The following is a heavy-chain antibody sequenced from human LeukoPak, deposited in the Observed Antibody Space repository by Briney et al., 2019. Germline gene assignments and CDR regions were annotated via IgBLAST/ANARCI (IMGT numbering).Heavy chain of an antibody. CDR1: GFSFSTYS. V-gene: IGHV3-21*05. D-gene: IGHD1-26*01. J-gene: IGHJ4*02. CDR2: ISSSSYII. CDR3: ARGGRLFDY. Sequence: GGSLRLSCAASGFSFSTYSMNWVRQAPGKGLEWVSYISSSSYIIYYADSVTGRFTISRDNAKNSLYLQMNSLRAEDTAVYYCARGGRLFDYWGQGTLVTVSS.